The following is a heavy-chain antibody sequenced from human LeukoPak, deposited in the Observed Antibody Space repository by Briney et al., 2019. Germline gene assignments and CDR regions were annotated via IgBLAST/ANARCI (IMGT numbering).Heavy chain of an antibody. CDR2: INHSGST. CDR3: ARGYCSSTSCPYYFDY. J-gene: IGHJ4*02. Sequence: PSETLSLTCAVYGGSFSGYYWSWIRQPPGKGLEWIGEINHSGSTNYNPSLKSRVTISVDTSKNQFSLKLSSVTAADTAVYYCARGYCSSTSCPYYFDYWGQGTLVTVSS. CDR1: GGSFSGYY. D-gene: IGHD2-2*01. V-gene: IGHV4-34*01.